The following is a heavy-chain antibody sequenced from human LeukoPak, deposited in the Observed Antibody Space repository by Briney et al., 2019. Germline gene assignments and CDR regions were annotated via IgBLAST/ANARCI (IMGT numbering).Heavy chain of an antibody. J-gene: IGHJ4*02. D-gene: IGHD3-3*01. Sequence: SETLSLTCSVSGVSISSSSYYWGWIRQPPGKGLEWVGSFYYNGSTHYSPSLKSRVTISLDASKNQFSLKLSSVTAAGTAVYYCVRHGPGDFWIGCYIDYWGQGILVTVSS. CDR2: FYYNGST. CDR3: VRHGPGDFWIGCYIDY. V-gene: IGHV4-39*01. CDR1: GVSISSSSYY.